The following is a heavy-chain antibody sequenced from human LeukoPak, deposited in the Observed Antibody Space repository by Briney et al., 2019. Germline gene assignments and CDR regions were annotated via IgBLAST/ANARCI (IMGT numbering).Heavy chain of an antibody. Sequence: ASVKVSCKASGYTFTGYYMHWVRQAPGQGLEWMGWINPNSGGTNYAQKFQGRVTMTRDTSISTAYMELSRLRSDDTAVYYCARDFSGASYYCYYGMDVWGQGTTVTVSS. D-gene: IGHD1-26*01. J-gene: IGHJ6*02. CDR2: INPNSGGT. CDR1: GYTFTGYY. V-gene: IGHV1-2*02. CDR3: ARDFSGASYYCYYGMDV.